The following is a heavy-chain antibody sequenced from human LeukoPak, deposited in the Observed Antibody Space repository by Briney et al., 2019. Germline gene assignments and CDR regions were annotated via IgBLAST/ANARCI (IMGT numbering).Heavy chain of an antibody. J-gene: IGHJ3*02. D-gene: IGHD3-10*01. CDR3: AKFLSFYGSGSYNVAFDT. CDR1: GFTFSIYA. CDR2: ISGSGGST. Sequence: GGSLRLSSAASGFTFSIYAMSWVRQAPGKGLEWGSAISGSGGSTYYADSVKARFTISRDNSKHTLYLQMNSLRAEDTAVYYCAKFLSFYGSGSYNVAFDTWGQGTMVTVSS. V-gene: IGHV3-23*01.